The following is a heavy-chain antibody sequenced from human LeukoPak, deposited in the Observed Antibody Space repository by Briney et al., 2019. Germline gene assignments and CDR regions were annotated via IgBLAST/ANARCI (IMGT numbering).Heavy chain of an antibody. CDR1: GYTFTSYD. V-gene: IGHV1-8*01. CDR3: ARVKDPGGYYYYYYMDI. Sequence: ASVKVSCKASGYTFTSYDINWVRQATGQGLEWMGWMNPNSGNTGYAQKFQGRVTITADKSTSTAYMELSSLRSEDTAVYYCARVKDPGGYYYYYYMDIWGKGNTVTVSS. D-gene: IGHD3-16*01. J-gene: IGHJ6*03. CDR2: MNPNSGNT.